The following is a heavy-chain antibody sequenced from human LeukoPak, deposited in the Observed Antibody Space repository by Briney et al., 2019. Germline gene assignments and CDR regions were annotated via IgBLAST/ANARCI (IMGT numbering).Heavy chain of an antibody. CDR1: GFTFSNYG. V-gene: IGHV3-30*03. Sequence: GGSLRLSYAASGFTFSNYGMHWVRQAPGKGLAWVAVISYDGSNKYYADSVKGRFTISRDNSKNTLYLQMNSLRAEDTAVYYYARDGGAGSIRPYYYDSSGSPLVYWGQGTLVTVSS. CDR3: ARDGGAGSIRPYYYDSSGSPLVY. J-gene: IGHJ4*02. D-gene: IGHD3-22*01. CDR2: ISYDGSNK.